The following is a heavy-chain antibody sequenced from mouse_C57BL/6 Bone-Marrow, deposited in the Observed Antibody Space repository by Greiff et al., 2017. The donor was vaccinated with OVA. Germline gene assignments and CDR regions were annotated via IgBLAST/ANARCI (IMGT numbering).Heavy chain of an antibody. V-gene: IGHV1-59*01. D-gene: IGHD2-1*01. Sequence: QVQLQQPGAELVRPGTSVKLSCKASGYTFTSYWMHWVKQRPGQGLEWIGVIDPSDSYTNYNQKFKGKATLTVDTSSSTAYMQLSSLTSEDSAVYYCAIYGKSYWGQGTTRTVSS. CDR3: AIYGKSY. CDR2: IDPSDSYT. CDR1: GYTFTSYW. J-gene: IGHJ2*01.